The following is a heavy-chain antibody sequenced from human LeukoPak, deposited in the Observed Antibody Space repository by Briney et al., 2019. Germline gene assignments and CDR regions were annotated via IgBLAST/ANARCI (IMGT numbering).Heavy chain of an antibody. Sequence: GGSLRLSCGASGFTFSRSWMDWVRQTPGKGLEWVANIKQDGTETYYVDSARGRFTISRDNAKNSLYLQMDSLRVEDTGIYYCAKSLDYWGQGTLVTVSS. CDR3: AKSLDY. CDR1: GFTFSRSW. J-gene: IGHJ4*02. V-gene: IGHV3-7*01. CDR2: IKQDGTET.